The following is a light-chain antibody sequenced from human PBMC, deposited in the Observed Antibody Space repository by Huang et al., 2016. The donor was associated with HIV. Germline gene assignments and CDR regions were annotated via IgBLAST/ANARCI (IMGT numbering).Light chain of an antibody. CDR3: MQALQTPRT. Sequence: DIVMTQSPLSLPVSPGEPASISCRSSQSLLPSNVYNYLDWYLQKPGQSPQLRIYLSSNRASGVPDRFRGSGSVLDFTLKISRVEAEDVGVYYCMQALQTPRTFGQGTRLEIK. CDR2: LSS. J-gene: IGKJ5*01. V-gene: IGKV2-28*01. CDR1: QSLLPSNVYNY.